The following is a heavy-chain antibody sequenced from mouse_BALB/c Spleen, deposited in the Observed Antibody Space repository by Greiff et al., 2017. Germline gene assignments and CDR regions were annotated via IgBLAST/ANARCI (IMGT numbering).Heavy chain of an antibody. J-gene: IGHJ4*01. V-gene: IGHV5-6*01. CDR3: ARAGSAMDY. CDR2: ISSGGSYT. Sequence: EVQVVESGGDLVKPGGSLKLSCAASGFTFSSYGMSWVRQTPDKRLEWVATISSGGSYTYYPDSVKGRFTISRDNAKNTLYLQMSSLKSEDTAMYYCARAGSAMDYWGQGTSVTVSS. CDR1: GFTFSSYG. D-gene: IGHD4-1*01.